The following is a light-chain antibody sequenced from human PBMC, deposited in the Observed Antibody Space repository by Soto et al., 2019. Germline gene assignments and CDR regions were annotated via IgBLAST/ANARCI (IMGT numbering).Light chain of an antibody. CDR3: QSYDISLSGRV. CDR2: GNS. V-gene: IGLV1-40*01. CDR1: SSNIGAGYD. Sequence: QSVLTQPPSVSGAPGQRVTISCTGSSSNIGAGYDVHWYQQLPGTAPKRLIYGNSNRPSGVPDRFSGSKSGTSASLAITGLQAEDEAYYYCQSYDISLSGRVFGGGTKLTVL. J-gene: IGLJ3*02.